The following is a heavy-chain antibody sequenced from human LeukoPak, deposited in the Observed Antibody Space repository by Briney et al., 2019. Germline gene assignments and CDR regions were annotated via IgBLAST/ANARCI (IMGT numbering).Heavy chain of an antibody. CDR1: GSRFTSYW. V-gene: IGHV5-51*01. CDR2: IYPGDSNT. CDR3: VQCGGDCYTSSH. D-gene: IGHD2-21*02. J-gene: IGHJ4*02. Sequence: GESLXXSCERSGSRFTSYWIGWVRQMPGKGVEWMGIIYPGDSNTSYSPSFQGQVTISADKSISTAYLQWSSLKASDSAMYYCVQCGGDCYTSSHWGQGTLVTVSS.